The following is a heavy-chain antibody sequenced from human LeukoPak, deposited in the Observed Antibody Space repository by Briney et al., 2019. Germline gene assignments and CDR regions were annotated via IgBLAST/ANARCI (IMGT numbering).Heavy chain of an antibody. CDR1: GGSFSGYY. J-gene: IGHJ3*02. Sequence: SETLSLTCAVYGGSFSGYYWSWIRQHPGKGLEWIGYIYYSGSTYYNPSLKSRVTISVDTSKNQFSLKLSSVTAADTAVYYCARGRLTLMITFGYEDAFDIWGQGTMVTVSS. V-gene: IGHV4-31*11. CDR2: IYYSGST. CDR3: ARGRLTLMITFGYEDAFDI. D-gene: IGHD3-16*01.